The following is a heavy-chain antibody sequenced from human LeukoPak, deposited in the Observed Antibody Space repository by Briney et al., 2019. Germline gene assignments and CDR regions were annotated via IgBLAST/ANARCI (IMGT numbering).Heavy chain of an antibody. D-gene: IGHD1-26*01. J-gene: IGHJ4*02. CDR3: ARVFARSGEISGSYYYY. CDR1: GGTFSSYA. Sequence: ASVKVSCKASGGTFSSYAINWVRQAPGQGLEWMGGIIPIFGTANYAQKFQGRVTITTDESTSTAYMELSSLRSEDTAVYYCARVFARSGEISGSYYYYWGQGTLVTVPS. CDR2: IIPIFGTA. V-gene: IGHV1-69*05.